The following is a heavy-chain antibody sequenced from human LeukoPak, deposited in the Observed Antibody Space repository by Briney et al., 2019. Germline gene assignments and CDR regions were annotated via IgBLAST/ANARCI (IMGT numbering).Heavy chain of an antibody. CDR3: ARVLYFRENSYAGPFDQ. CDR2: IREDGSEA. CDR1: GFIFSNCW. J-gene: IGHJ4*02. D-gene: IGHD5-18*01. V-gene: IGHV3-7*01. Sequence: GGSLRLFCEACGFIFSNCWMRWVRQAPGGGLEWVGNIREDGSEAYYVVCVKGRFTISRDNDENSLSLQMNSLRVEDTAVYYCARVLYFRENSYAGPFDQWGQGTLVTVSS.